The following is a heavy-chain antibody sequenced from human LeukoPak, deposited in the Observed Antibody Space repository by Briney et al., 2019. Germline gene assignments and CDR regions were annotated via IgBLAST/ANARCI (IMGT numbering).Heavy chain of an antibody. J-gene: IGHJ4*02. V-gene: IGHV3-9*01. CDR1: GFTFDDYA. CDR2: ISRNSGNI. CDR3: ARGEATGDLDGRFDY. D-gene: IGHD7-27*01. Sequence: PGGSLRLSCAASGFTFDDYAMHWVRQTPGKGLEWVSYISRNSGNIGYADSVKGRFTISRDNAKNSLYLQMNSLRAEDTAMYYCARGEATGDLDGRFDYWGQGTLVTVSS.